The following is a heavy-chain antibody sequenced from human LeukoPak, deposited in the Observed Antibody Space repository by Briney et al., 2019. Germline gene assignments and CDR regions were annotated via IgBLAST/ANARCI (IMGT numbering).Heavy chain of an antibody. CDR1: GGSISSGSYY. D-gene: IGHD1-26*01. CDR3: ARSVGWELKDAFDI. J-gene: IGHJ3*02. Sequence: PSETLSLTCTVSGGSISSGSYYWSWIRQPAGKGLEWIGRIYTSGSTNYNPSLKSRVTISVDTSKNQFSLKLSSVTAADTAVYYCARSVGWELKDAFDIWGQGTMVTVSS. CDR2: IYTSGST. V-gene: IGHV4-61*02.